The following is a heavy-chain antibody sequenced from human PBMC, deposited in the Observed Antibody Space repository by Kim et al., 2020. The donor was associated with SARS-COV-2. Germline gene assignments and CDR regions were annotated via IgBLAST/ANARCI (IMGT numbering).Heavy chain of an antibody. CDR1: GFTFSSYW. J-gene: IGHJ3*02. V-gene: IGHV3-7*01. D-gene: IGHD3-16*01. Sequence: GGSLRLSCAASGFTFSSYWMSWVRQAPGKGLEWVASIKQDASVISYVDSVRGRFTISRDNAKNSLSLQMDSLRAEDTAVYFCARPYRGGSFDIWGQGTMV. CDR3: ARPYRGGSFDI. CDR2: IKQDASVI.